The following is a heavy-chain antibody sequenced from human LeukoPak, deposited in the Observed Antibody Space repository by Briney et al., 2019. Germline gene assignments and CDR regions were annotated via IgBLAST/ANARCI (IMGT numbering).Heavy chain of an antibody. CDR2: IIPIFGPA. V-gene: IGHV1-69*06. D-gene: IGHD1-26*01. CDR3: ATSRLGSSYYSYYGMDV. J-gene: IGHJ6*02. CDR1: GGTFSSYA. Sequence: SVKVSCKASGGTFSSYAISWVRQAPGQGLEWMGGIIPIFGPANYAQKFQGRVTMTEDTSTDTAYMELSRLRSEDTAVYYCATSRLGSSYYSYYGMDVWGQGTTVTVSS.